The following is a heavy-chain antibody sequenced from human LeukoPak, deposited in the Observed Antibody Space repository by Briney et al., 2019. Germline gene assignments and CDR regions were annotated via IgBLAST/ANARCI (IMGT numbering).Heavy chain of an antibody. CDR2: ISSSGRTI. CDR3: ARETSSYGYFDY. CDR1: GFTFNSYE. J-gene: IGHJ4*02. Sequence: GGSLRLSXAASGFTFNSYEMNWVRQAPGKGLEWVSYISSSGRTIIYADSVKGRLTISRDNATNSLYLQMNSLRAEDTALYYCARETSSYGYFDYWGQGTLVTVSS. D-gene: IGHD5-18*01. V-gene: IGHV3-48*03.